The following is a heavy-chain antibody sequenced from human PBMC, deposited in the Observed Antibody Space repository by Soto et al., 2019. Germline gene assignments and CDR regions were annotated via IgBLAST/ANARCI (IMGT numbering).Heavy chain of an antibody. CDR2: ISYDGSNK. CDR3: AREGWELLLSWFDP. V-gene: IGHV3-30-3*01. D-gene: IGHD1-26*01. J-gene: IGHJ5*02. Sequence: PVGSLRLSCAASGFTFSSYAMHWVRQAPGKGLEWVAVISYDGSNKYYADSVKGRFTISRDNSKNTLYLQMNSLRAEDTAVYYCAREGWELLLSWFDPWGQGTLVTVSS. CDR1: GFTFSSYA.